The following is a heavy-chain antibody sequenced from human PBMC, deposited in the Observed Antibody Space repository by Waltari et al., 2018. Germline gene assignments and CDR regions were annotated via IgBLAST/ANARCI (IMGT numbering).Heavy chain of an antibody. Sequence: QVQLVESGGGVVQPGRSLRLSCAASGFTFSSYGMHWVRPAPGKGLEWVAVIWYDGSNKYYADSVKGRFTISRDNSKNTLYLQMNSLRAEDTAVYYCASGDYGGNVDAFDIWGQGTMVTVSS. CDR1: GFTFSSYG. J-gene: IGHJ3*02. CDR3: ASGDYGGNVDAFDI. V-gene: IGHV3-33*01. CDR2: IWYDGSNK. D-gene: IGHD4-17*01.